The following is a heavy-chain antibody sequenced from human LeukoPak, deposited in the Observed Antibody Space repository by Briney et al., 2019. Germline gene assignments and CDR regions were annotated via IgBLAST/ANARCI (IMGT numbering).Heavy chain of an antibody. Sequence: KPSGTLSLTCAVYGGSFSGYYWSWIRQPPGKGLEWIGEINHSGSTNYNPSLKSRVTISVDTSKNQFSLKLSSVTAADTAVYYCARVGYRYYDFWSGYYREGTGAIGYWGQGTLVTVSS. CDR1: GGSFSGYY. V-gene: IGHV4-34*01. J-gene: IGHJ4*02. CDR3: ARVGYRYYDFWSGYYREGTGAIGY. CDR2: INHSGST. D-gene: IGHD3-3*01.